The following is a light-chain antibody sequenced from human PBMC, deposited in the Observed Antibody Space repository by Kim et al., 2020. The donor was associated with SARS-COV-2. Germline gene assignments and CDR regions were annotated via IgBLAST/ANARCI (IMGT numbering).Light chain of an antibody. CDR1: KLGDKY. Sequence: SVSPGQTASITCSGDKLGDKYASWYQQTPGQSPVVVIFRDNRRPSGIPERFSGSSSGNTATLTISGTQAMDEADYYCQAWDSSIYVFGTGTKVTVL. CDR2: RDN. V-gene: IGLV3-1*01. CDR3: QAWDSSIYV. J-gene: IGLJ1*01.